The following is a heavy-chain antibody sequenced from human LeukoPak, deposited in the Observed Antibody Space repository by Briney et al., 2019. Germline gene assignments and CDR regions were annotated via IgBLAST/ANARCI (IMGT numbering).Heavy chain of an antibody. J-gene: IGHJ4*02. Sequence: GGSLRLSCAAPGFTFSNAWMSWVRQAPGKGLEWVGRIKSKTDGGTTDYAAPVKGRFTISRDDSKNTLYLQMNSLKTEDTAVYYCTTDQAVAGSFDYWGQGTLVTVSS. V-gene: IGHV3-15*01. D-gene: IGHD6-19*01. CDR2: IKSKTDGGTT. CDR1: GFTFSNAW. CDR3: TTDQAVAGSFDY.